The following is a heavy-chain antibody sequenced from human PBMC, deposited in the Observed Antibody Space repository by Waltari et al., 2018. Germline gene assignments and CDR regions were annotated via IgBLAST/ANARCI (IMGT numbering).Heavy chain of an antibody. V-gene: IGHV1-46*01. Sequence: QVQLVQSGAEVKKPGASVKVSCKASGYTFTSYYMHWVRQAPGQGLEWMGIINPSGGSTSYEQKFQGRVTMTRDMSTSTVYMELSSLRSEDTAVYYCARDCGIAAAGHDAFDIWGQGTMVTVSS. D-gene: IGHD6-13*01. CDR3: ARDCGIAAAGHDAFDI. CDR1: GYTFTSYY. J-gene: IGHJ3*02. CDR2: INPSGGST.